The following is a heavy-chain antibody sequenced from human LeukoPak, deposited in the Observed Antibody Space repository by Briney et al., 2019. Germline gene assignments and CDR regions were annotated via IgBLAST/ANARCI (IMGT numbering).Heavy chain of an antibody. J-gene: IGHJ4*02. CDR2: IKRKGDDGTI. CDR1: GFTFSNAW. V-gene: IGHV3-15*01. D-gene: IGHD3/OR15-3a*01. CDR3: TAGTGRSDFDY. Sequence: GGSLRLSCAASGFTFSNAWMSWVRQAPGRGLAWVGRIKRKGDDGTIDYAAPVKGRLSISRDDSKKTLYLQMKSLKSEDTAVYYCTAGTGRSDFDYWGQGTLVTVSS.